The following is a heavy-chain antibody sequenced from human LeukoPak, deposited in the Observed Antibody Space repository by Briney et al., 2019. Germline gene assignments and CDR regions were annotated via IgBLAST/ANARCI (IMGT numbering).Heavy chain of an antibody. V-gene: IGHV3-30*02. CDR1: GFKFSTYG. CDR2: IRSDGSNK. CDR3: AKGLNYGQDY. Sequence: GGSLRLSCVASGFKFSTYGMHRVRQAPGKGLEWVAFIRSDGSNKYYADSVKGRFTISRDNSKNTLYLQMNSLRVEDTAVFYCAKGLNYGQDYWGQGTLVTVSS. D-gene: IGHD3-10*01. J-gene: IGHJ4*02.